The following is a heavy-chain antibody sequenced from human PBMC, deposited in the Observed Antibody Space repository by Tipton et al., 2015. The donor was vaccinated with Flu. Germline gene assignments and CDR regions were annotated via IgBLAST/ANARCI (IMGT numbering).Heavy chain of an antibody. CDR3: ARRDYSNYVSDPKSWFDP. CDR2: IYNSQYT. Sequence: TLSLTCTVSGGSIGSYYWNWIRQPPGKGLERIGYIYNSQYTKYNPSLKSRVTISVDTSKKQFSLHMRSVTAADMAVYYCARRDYSNYVSDPKSWFDPWGQGTLVTVSS. CDR1: GGSIGSYY. V-gene: IGHV4-4*09. J-gene: IGHJ5*02. D-gene: IGHD4-11*01.